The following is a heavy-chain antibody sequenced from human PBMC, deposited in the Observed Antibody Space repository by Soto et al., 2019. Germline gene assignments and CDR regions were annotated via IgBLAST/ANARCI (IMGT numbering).Heavy chain of an antibody. Sequence: EVQLVESGGGLVKPGGPLRLSCAASGFTFSNAWMNWVRQAPGKGLEWVGRIKSKTDGGTTDYAAFVKGRFTISRDDSKNALYLQMSILKTEDAAVYYCTTLGHYYDTSPLDVWGQGSMVTVSS. J-gene: IGHJ6*02. V-gene: IGHV3-15*07. CDR2: IKSKTDGGTT. CDR1: GFTFSNAW. CDR3: TTLGHYYDTSPLDV. D-gene: IGHD3-22*01.